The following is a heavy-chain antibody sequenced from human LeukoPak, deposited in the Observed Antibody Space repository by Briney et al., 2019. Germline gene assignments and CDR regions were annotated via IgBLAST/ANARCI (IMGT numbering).Heavy chain of an antibody. CDR1: GYTFTSYG. J-gene: IGHJ4*02. V-gene: IGHV1-18*01. Sequence: ASVKVSCKASGYTFTSYGISWVRQAPGQGLEWMGWISAYNGNTNYAQKLQGRVTMTTDTSTSTAYMELRSLRSDDRAVYYCARDLHRSISYYYDSSGYFGYWGQGTLVTVSS. D-gene: IGHD3-22*01. CDR2: ISAYNGNT. CDR3: ARDLHRSISYYYDSSGYFGY.